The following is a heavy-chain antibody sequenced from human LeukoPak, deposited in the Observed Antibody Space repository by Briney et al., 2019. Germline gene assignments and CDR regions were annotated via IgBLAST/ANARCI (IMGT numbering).Heavy chain of an antibody. CDR2: INPNSGVT. Sequence: ASVKVSCKASGYTFIGYYIHWVRQAPGQGLEWMGWINPNSGVTNYAQKFQGRVTMTRDTSISTAYMELSRLRSDDTAVYYCARDSVDTAMVPRDYWGQGTLVTVSS. J-gene: IGHJ4*02. V-gene: IGHV1-2*02. D-gene: IGHD5-18*01. CDR3: ARDSVDTAMVPRDY. CDR1: GYTFIGYY.